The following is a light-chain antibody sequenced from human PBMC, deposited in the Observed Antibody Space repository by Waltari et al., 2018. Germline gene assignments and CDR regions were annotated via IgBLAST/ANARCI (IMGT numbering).Light chain of an antibody. CDR2: DVN. J-gene: IGLJ2*01. V-gene: IGLV2-11*02. CDR3: CSYAGSHTFVV. CDR1: TSDVGGYNY. Sequence: QSALTQPRSVSGSPGQSVTMSCTGTTSDVGGYNYVPWYQQDAGKVPKLMIYDVNKRPSGVPDLFSGSKSGNTASLTISGLQAEDEADYYCCSYAGSHTFVVFGGGTKLTVL.